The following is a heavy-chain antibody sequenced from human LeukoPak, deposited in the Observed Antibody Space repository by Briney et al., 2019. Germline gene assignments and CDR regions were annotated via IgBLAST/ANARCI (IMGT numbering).Heavy chain of an antibody. CDR3: ASARGSNYGSLGD. CDR2: IYSGGST. J-gene: IGHJ4*02. V-gene: IGHV3-53*01. D-gene: IGHD5-18*01. CDR1: GFTDSSKY. Sequence: GSLRPSCTASGFTDSSKYMNWIHHAPGQGLKRVSVIYSGGSTFYADSVKGRFSISRDNSKNTLYLQMNSLRAEDTAVYYCASARGSNYGSLGDWGQGALVTVSS.